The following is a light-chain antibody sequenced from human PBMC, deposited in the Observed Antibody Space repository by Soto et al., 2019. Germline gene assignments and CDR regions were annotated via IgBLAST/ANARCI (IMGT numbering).Light chain of an antibody. V-gene: IGKV3D-15*01. Sequence: EIVLTQSPATLSLSPGERATLSFRSSQSVSSYLACHQQRPGQAPRLLIYGASTRATGVPARFSGGGSGTEFTLAISSLQSEDFAVYYCQQYNNWPPITFGQGTRLEIK. J-gene: IGKJ5*01. CDR3: QQYNNWPPIT. CDR2: GAS. CDR1: QSVSSY.